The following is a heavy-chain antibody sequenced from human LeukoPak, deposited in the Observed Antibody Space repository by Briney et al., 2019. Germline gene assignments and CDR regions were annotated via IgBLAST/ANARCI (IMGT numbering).Heavy chain of an antibody. D-gene: IGHD3-9*01. CDR3: AETGPTDF. J-gene: IGHJ4*02. CDR2: ISHDGTKT. CDR1: GFSFSSYG. Sequence: PGTSLRLSCAGSGFSFSSYGMHWVRQAPGRGLDWVAAISHDGTKTHYAESVKGRFTISRDNSKNLMYLQMNSLRAEDTALYYCAETGPTDFWGQGTLVTVSS. V-gene: IGHV3-30*03.